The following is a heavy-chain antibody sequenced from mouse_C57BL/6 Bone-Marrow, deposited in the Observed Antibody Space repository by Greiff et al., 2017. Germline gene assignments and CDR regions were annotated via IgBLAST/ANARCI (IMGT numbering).Heavy chain of an antibody. D-gene: IGHD1-1*01. CDR1: GFTFTDYY. J-gene: IGHJ1*03. CDR2: IRNKANGYTT. Sequence: EVKLVESGGGLVQPGGSLSLSCAASGFTFTDYYMSWVRQPPGKALEWLGFIRNKANGYTTEYSASVKGRFTISRDNSQSILYLQMNALRAEDSATYDCARYITTVVAHWYFDVWGTGTTVTVSS. CDR3: ARYITTVVAHWYFDV. V-gene: IGHV7-3*01.